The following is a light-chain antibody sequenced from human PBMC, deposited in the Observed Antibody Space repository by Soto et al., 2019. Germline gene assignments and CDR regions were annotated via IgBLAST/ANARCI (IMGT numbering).Light chain of an antibody. J-gene: IGLJ2*01. CDR2: EVS. V-gene: IGLV2-14*01. CDR1: SSDVGGYKY. Sequence: QSALTQPASVSGSPGQSITISCTGTSSDVGGYKYVSWYQQHPGKAPKLMIYEVSNRPSGVSDRLSGSKSGNTASLTISGLQADDEADYYCSSYTSINTLVFGGGTKVTVL. CDR3: SSYTSINTLV.